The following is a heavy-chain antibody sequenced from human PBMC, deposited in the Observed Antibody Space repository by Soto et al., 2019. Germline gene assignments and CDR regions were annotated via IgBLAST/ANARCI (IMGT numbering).Heavy chain of an antibody. CDR2: ISSSGSTI. CDR1: GFTFSDYY. CDR3: ARSYYGSGSNFAPPWNDY. J-gene: IGHJ4*02. D-gene: IGHD3-10*01. Sequence: NPGGSLRLSCAASGFTFSDYYMSWIRQAPGKGLEWVSYISSSGSTIYYADSVKGRFTISRDNAKNSLYLQMNSLRAEDTAVYYCARSYYGSGSNFAPPWNDYWGQGTLVTVSS. V-gene: IGHV3-11*01.